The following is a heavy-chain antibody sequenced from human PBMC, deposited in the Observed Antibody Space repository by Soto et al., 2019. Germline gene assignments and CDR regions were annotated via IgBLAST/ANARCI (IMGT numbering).Heavy chain of an antibody. CDR2: ISSSSYI. CDR3: ARDEGDFWSGYQIYYYYGMDV. D-gene: IGHD3-3*01. J-gene: IGHJ6*02. V-gene: IGHV3-21*01. Sequence: GGSLRLSCAASGFTFSSYSMNWVRQAPGQGLEWVSSISSSSYIYYADSVKGRFTISRDNAKNSLYLQMNSLRAEDTAVYYCARDEGDFWSGYQIYYYYGMDVWGQGTTVTVSS. CDR1: GFTFSSYS.